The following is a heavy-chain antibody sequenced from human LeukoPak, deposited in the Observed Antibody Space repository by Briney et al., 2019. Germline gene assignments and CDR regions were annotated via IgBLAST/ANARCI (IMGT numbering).Heavy chain of an antibody. V-gene: IGHV3-30*14. Sequence: GGSLRLSCAASGFTFSSYAMHWICQAPGKGLEWVAVISYDGSNKYYADSVKGRFTISRDNSKNILYLQMNSLRAEDTAVYYCAKVYGSGIAAAGTMGFDYWGQGTLVTVSS. CDR2: ISYDGSNK. D-gene: IGHD6-13*01. CDR3: AKVYGSGIAAAGTMGFDY. J-gene: IGHJ4*02. CDR1: GFTFSSYA.